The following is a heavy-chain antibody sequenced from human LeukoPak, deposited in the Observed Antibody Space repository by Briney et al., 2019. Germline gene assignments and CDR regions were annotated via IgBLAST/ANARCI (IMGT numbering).Heavy chain of an antibody. J-gene: IGHJ4*02. D-gene: IGHD6-25*01. V-gene: IGHV3-23*01. CDR1: GFTVSANY. CDR3: AKDAVALALSGPFDY. Sequence: GGSLRLSCAASGFTVSANYMTWVRQAPGKGLEWVSAISGSGGSTYYADSVKGRFTISRDNSKNTLYLQMNSLRAEDTAVYYCAKDAVALALSGPFDYWGQGTLVTVSS. CDR2: ISGSGGST.